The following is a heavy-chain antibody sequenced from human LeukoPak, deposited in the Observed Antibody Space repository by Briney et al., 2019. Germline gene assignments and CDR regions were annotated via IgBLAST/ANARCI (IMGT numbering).Heavy chain of an antibody. V-gene: IGHV1-69*05. CDR3: ARLRPHNYFDY. CDR2: IIPIFGTA. Sequence: SVKVSCKASGYSFTDYSMHWVRQAPGQGLEWMGGIIPIFGTANYAQKFQGRVMITTDESTSTAYMELSSLRSEDTAVYYCARLRPHNYFDYWGQGTLVTVSS. CDR1: GYSFTDYS. J-gene: IGHJ4*02.